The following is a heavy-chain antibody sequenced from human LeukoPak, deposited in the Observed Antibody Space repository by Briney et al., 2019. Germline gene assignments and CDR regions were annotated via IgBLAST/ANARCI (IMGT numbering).Heavy chain of an antibody. CDR3: ARDGAAAVNY. CDR2: INSDGSST. CDR1: GFTFNNAW. V-gene: IGHV3-74*01. D-gene: IGHD6-25*01. Sequence: GGSLRLSCAASGFTFNNAWMHWVRQAPGKGLVWVSRINSDGSSTRYADSVKGRFTISRDNAKNTLYLQMNSLRAEDTAVYYCARDGAAAVNYWGQGTLVTVSS. J-gene: IGHJ4*02.